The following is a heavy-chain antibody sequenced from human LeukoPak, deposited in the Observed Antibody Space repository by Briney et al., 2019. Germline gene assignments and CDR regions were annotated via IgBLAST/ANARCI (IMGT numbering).Heavy chain of an antibody. D-gene: IGHD3-10*01. J-gene: IGHJ4*02. CDR2: IKQDGSEK. Sequence: GGSLRLSCAASGFTFSSYWMSWVRQAPGKGLEWVANIKQDGSEKYYVDSVKGRFTISRDNAKNSLYLQMNSLRAEDTAVYYCARAKYGSGSSAFDYWGQGTLVTVSS. CDR3: ARAKYGSGSSAFDY. CDR1: GFTFSSYW. V-gene: IGHV3-7*01.